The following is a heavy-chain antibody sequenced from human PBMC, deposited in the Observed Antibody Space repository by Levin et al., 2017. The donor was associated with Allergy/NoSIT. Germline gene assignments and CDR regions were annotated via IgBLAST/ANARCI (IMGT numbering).Heavy chain of an antibody. CDR1: GFTFSSYS. CDR2: ISSSSSTI. D-gene: IGHD5-12*01. CDR3: ARNYGSGYDHRWEYYFDY. Sequence: GESLKISCAASGFTFSSYSMNWVRQAPGKGLEWVSYISSSSSTIYYADSVKGRFTISRDNAKNSLYLQMNSLRDEDTAVYYCARNYGSGYDHRWEYYFDYWGQGTLVTVSS. V-gene: IGHV3-48*02. J-gene: IGHJ4*02.